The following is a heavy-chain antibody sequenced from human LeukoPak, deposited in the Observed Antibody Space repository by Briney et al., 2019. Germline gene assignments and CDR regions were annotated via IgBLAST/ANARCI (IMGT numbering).Heavy chain of an antibody. J-gene: IGHJ6*03. CDR2: ISGSGGST. D-gene: IGHD2-8*02. V-gene: IGHV3-23*01. CDR3: AKDPTGGTNHYYYYYMDV. Sequence: GGSLRLSCAASGFTFSSYGMSWVRQAPGKGLEWVSAISGSGGSTYYADSVKGRFTISRDNSKNTLYLQMNSLRAEDTAVYYCAKDPTGGTNHYYYYYMDVWGKGTTVTVSS. CDR1: GFTFSSYG.